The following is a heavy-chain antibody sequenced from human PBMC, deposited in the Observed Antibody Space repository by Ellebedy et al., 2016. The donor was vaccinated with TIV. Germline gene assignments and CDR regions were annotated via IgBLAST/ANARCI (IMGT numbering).Heavy chain of an antibody. Sequence: GESLKISCAASGFTFGSYAMHWVRQAPGKGLEWVAVISYGGSVTHYADSVKGRLTISRDNSKDTLFLQMSSLRVEDTAVYYCARDPFDSDYDYRFDSWGQGTLVTVSS. V-gene: IGHV3-30-3*01. CDR3: ARDPFDSDYDYRFDS. CDR1: GFTFGSYA. CDR2: ISYGGSVT. J-gene: IGHJ4*02. D-gene: IGHD5-12*01.